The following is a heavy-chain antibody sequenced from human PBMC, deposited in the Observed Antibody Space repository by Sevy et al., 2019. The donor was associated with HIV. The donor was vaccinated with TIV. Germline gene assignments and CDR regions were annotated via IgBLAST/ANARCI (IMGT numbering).Heavy chain of an antibody. CDR3: AKQVSSRFLEWLLNY. CDR1: GFTFSSYG. CDR2: ISYDRSNK. V-gene: IGHV3-30*18. J-gene: IGHJ4*02. Sequence: GGSLRLSCAASGFTFSSYGMHWVRQAPGKGLEWVAVISYDRSNKYYADSVKGRFTISRDNSKNTLYLQMNSLRAEDTAVYYCAKQVSSRFLEWLLNYWGQGTLVTVSS. D-gene: IGHD3-3*01.